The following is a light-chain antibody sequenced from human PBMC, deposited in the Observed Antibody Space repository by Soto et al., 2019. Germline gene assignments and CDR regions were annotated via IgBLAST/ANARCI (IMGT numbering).Light chain of an antibody. J-gene: IGKJ1*01. CDR1: QSVTTQ. V-gene: IGKV3-20*01. Sequence: ENVLTQSPAPLSLSPGESATLSCRASQSVTTQLAWYQQKPGQAPRLIIHGASSRATGIPDRFSGSGSGTDFTLTISRLEPEDFAVYYCQQYGSSGTFGQGTKVDIK. CDR2: GAS. CDR3: QQYGSSGT.